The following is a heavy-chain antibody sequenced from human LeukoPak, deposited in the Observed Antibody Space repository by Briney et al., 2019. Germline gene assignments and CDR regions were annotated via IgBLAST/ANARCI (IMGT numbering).Heavy chain of an antibody. V-gene: IGHV4-39*06. CDR2: IYFIGIT. CDR1: GGSISSSSYY. D-gene: IGHD6-13*01. J-gene: IGHJ5*02. Sequence: SETLSLTCTVSGGSISSSSYYWGWIRQPPGKGLEWIGSIYFIGITYYNPSLKSRVTISVDTSKNQFPLKLCSVTAADTAVYYCARDHSSNRRFDPWGQGTLVTVSS. CDR3: ARDHSSNRRFDP.